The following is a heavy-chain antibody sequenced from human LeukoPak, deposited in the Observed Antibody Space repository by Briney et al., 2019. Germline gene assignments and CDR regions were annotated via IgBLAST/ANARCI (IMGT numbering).Heavy chain of an antibody. D-gene: IGHD5-24*01. CDR1: GFTFDDHT. Sequence: GGSLRLSCAASGFTFDDHTMHWVRQAPGKGLEWVSLISWDGGVTKYAGSVKGRFTISRDNTKKSLYLQMNSLRTEDTALYYCAKSDHRGDRFNYDYWGQGTLVTASS. CDR2: ISWDGGVT. CDR3: AKSDHRGDRFNYDY. J-gene: IGHJ4*02. V-gene: IGHV3-43*01.